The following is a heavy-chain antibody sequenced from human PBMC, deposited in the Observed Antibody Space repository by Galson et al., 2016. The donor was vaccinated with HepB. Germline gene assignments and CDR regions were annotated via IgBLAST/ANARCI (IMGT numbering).Heavy chain of an antibody. V-gene: IGHV3-33*05. D-gene: IGHD5/OR15-5a*01. CDR3: AKDRVYAAVNWFDP. Sequence: SLRLSCAASGFTFSLSGMHWVRQAPGKGLEWVAAIPYDGSLKYYADSVEGRFTISRDNSKNTLYLQMNSLRAEDTAVYYCAKDRVYAAVNWFDPWGQGTLVTVSS. J-gene: IGHJ5*02. CDR1: GFTFSLSG. CDR2: IPYDGSLK.